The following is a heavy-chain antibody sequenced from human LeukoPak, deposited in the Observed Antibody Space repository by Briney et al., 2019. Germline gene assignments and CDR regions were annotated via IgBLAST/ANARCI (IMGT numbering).Heavy chain of an antibody. CDR3: TKRGNVHYFES. CDR2: ISDTGGST. Sequence: GGSLRLSCAASGFTFSSYVMSWVRQAPGKGLEWVSVISDTGGSTYNADSVKGRFTISRDNNNNFLYLQMNSLRSEDTALYYCTKRGNVHYFESWGQGTLVTVSS. V-gene: IGHV3-23*01. J-gene: IGHJ4*02. CDR1: GFTFSSYV.